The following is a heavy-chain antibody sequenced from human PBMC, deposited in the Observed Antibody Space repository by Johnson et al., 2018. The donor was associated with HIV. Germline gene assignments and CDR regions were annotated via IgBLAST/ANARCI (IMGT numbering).Heavy chain of an antibody. CDR3: ATSSLGWVLDGFDI. D-gene: IGHD4/OR15-4a*01. CDR2: ISYDGSNE. Sequence: QVQLVESGGGVVQPGRSLRLSCAASGFTLSHYGMHWVRQAPGKGLEWVALISYDGSNEYYADSVKGRFTISRDNSENTLNLQMNSLRGEDTAVYYCATSSLGWVLDGFDIWGRGTMVTVSS. V-gene: IGHV3-30*03. J-gene: IGHJ3*02. CDR1: GFTLSHYG.